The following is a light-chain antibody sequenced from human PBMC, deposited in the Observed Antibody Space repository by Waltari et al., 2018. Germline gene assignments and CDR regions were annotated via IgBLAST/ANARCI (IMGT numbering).Light chain of an antibody. V-gene: IGKV1-39*01. Sequence: DIQMTQSPSSLSASVGDRVTITCQASQSISTYLNWYQQRPGKAPKLLIYAASSLQSGVPSRFSGTGSETDFTLTISSLQPEDFATYYCQKSYNSPYTFGQGTKLEIK. CDR3: QKSYNSPYT. CDR1: QSISTY. J-gene: IGKJ2*01. CDR2: AAS.